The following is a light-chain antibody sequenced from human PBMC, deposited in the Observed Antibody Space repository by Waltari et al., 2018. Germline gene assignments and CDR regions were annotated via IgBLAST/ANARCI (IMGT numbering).Light chain of an antibody. Sequence: VLTQSPGTLSLSPGDSATLSCRASQRLTTNYLAWYQQNPGQAPRLLIYGASSRAAGIPDRFSGSGSGTDFTLTISRLEPEDFAVYYCQQYGSSVLYTFGQGTKLEIK. CDR2: GAS. CDR1: QRLTTNY. V-gene: IGKV3-20*01. J-gene: IGKJ2*01. CDR3: QQYGSSVLYT.